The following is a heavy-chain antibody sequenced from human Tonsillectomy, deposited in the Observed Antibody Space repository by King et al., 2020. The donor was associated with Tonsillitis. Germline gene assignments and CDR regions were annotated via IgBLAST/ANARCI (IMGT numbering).Heavy chain of an antibody. D-gene: IGHD5-18*01. CDR1: EFSFSDYS. CDR2: ISRHSIDI. V-gene: IGHV3-21*01. CDR3: AGDWIPTRAYAFDL. J-gene: IGHJ3*01. Sequence: VQLVESGGGLVKPGGSLRLSCAGSEFSFSDYSMNWVRQAPGKGLEWVSTISRHSIDIYYADSVKGRFTISRDNAKNSLYLQMNSLRAEDTAVYICAGDWIPTRAYAFDLWGQGTMVTVSS.